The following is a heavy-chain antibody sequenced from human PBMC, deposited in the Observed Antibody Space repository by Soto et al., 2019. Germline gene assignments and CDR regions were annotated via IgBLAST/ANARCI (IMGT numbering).Heavy chain of an antibody. CDR3: ARDMDEKVLRFLEWFLPGPRSNMDV. CDR1: GYTFTSYG. Sequence: GASVKVSCKASGYTFTSYGISWVRQAPGQALEWMGWISAYNCNTNYAQKLQGRVTMTTDTSTSTAYMELRSLRSDDTAVYYWARDMDEKVLRFLEWFLPGPRSNMDVWGEGTTVTVSS. V-gene: IGHV1-18*01. J-gene: IGHJ6*02. CDR2: ISAYNCNT. D-gene: IGHD3-3*01.